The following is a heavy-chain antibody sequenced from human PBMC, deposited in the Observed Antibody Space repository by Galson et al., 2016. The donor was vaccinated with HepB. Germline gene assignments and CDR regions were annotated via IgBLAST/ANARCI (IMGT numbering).Heavy chain of an antibody. Sequence: SLRLSCAAPVFTFTDYYMNWIRQAPGKGLEWISYISASRFVILYADSVKGRFTVSRDNAQNSLYLQMNSLRAEDTAVYYCARDPEVGFYYVDSWGQGTLVTVSS. D-gene: IGHD1-14*01. V-gene: IGHV3-11*01. J-gene: IGHJ4*02. CDR1: VFTFTDYY. CDR2: ISASRFVI. CDR3: ARDPEVGFYYVDS.